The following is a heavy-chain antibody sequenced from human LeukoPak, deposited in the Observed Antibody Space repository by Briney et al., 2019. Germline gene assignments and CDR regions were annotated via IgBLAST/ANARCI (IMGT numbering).Heavy chain of an antibody. J-gene: IGHJ3*02. D-gene: IGHD3-3*01. CDR2: IKQDGSEK. V-gene: IGHV3-7*01. Sequence: PGGSLRLSCAASGSTFSSYWMSWVRQAPGKGLEWVANIKQDGSEKYYVDFVKGRFTISRDNAKNSLYLQINSLRAEDTAVYYCARVFGSYDFWSGYLTPPDAFDIWGQGTMVTVSS. CDR3: ARVFGSYDFWSGYLTPPDAFDI. CDR1: GSTFSSYW.